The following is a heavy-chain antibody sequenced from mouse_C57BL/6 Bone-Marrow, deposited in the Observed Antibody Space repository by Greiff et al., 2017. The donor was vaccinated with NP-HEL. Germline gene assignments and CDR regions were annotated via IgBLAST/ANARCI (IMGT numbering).Heavy chain of an antibody. D-gene: IGHD2-1*01. J-gene: IGHJ2*01. CDR1: GFSFNTYA. CDR2: IRSKSNNYAT. CDR3: VRHVGGNSGYFDY. V-gene: IGHV10-1*01. Sequence: EVQLVESGGGLVQPKGSLKLSCAASGFSFNTYAMNWVRQAPGKGLEWVARIRSKSNNYATYYADSVKDRFTISRDDSESMLYLQMNNLKTEDTAMYYCVRHVGGNSGYFDYWGQGTTLTVSS.